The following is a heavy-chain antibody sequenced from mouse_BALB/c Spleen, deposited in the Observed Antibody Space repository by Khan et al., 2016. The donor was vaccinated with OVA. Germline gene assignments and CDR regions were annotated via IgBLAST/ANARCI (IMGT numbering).Heavy chain of an antibody. V-gene: IGHV3-2*02. Sequence: EVQLLETGPGLVKPSQSLSLTCTVTGYSITSDYAWNWIRQFPGNKLEWMGYISYSGNTKYNPSLKSRISITRDTPQNLFFLQLNSVTIDDKTTNYCARVYRGDFDYWGQGTTLTVSS. D-gene: IGHD2-14*01. CDR1: GYSITSDYA. CDR3: ARVYRGDFDY. CDR2: ISYSGNT. J-gene: IGHJ2*01.